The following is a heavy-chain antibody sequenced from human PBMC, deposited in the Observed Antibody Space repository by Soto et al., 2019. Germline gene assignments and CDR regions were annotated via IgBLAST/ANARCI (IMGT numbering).Heavy chain of an antibody. CDR3: ARHAPVGSLASGWYDTTFDY. V-gene: IGHV4-59*08. D-gene: IGHD6-19*01. CDR1: GGSISSYY. J-gene: IGHJ4*02. CDR2: IYYSGST. Sequence: QVQLQESGPGLVKPSETLSLTCTVSGGSISSYYWSWIRQPPGKGLEWIGYIYYSGSTNYNPSLKSRVTISVDTSKNQFSLKLSSVTAADTAVYYCARHAPVGSLASGWYDTTFDYWGQGTLVTVSS.